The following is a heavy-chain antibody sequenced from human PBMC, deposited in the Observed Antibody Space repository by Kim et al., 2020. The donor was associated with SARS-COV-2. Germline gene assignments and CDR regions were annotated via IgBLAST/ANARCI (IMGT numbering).Heavy chain of an antibody. CDR3: ARGGDIVSLRD. Sequence: TNYEQKLQGRVTMTTDTSTSTAYMELRSLRSDDTAVYYCARGGDIVSLRDWGQGTLVTVSS. J-gene: IGHJ4*02. CDR2: T. V-gene: IGHV1-18*01. D-gene: IGHD2-15*01.